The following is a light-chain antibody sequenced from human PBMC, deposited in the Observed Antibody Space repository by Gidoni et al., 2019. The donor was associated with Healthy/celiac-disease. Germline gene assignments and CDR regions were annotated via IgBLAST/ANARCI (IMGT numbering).Light chain of an antibody. J-gene: IGLJ2*01. V-gene: IGLV1-51*01. CDR2: DNN. Sequence: QSVLTQPPSVSAAPGQKVTISCSGSSSNIGNHYVSWYQQLPGTAPKLLIYDNNKRPSGIPDRFSGSKSGTSATLVITGLQTGDEADYYCGTWDSSLSAVVFGGGTKLTVL. CDR3: GTWDSSLSAVV. CDR1: SSNIGNHY.